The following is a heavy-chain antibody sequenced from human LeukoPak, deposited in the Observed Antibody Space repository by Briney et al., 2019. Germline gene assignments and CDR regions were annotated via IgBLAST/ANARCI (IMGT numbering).Heavy chain of an antibody. V-gene: IGHV3-23*01. CDR3: ARAPSYSSSSPPYYFDY. D-gene: IGHD6-6*01. J-gene: IGHJ4*02. Sequence: GGSLRLSCAASGFTFSSYAMSWVRQAPGKGLEWVSGISGSGGSTYYADSVKGRFTISRDNSKNTLYLQMNSLSAEDTAVYYCARAPSYSSSSPPYYFDYWGQGTLVTVSS. CDR1: GFTFSSYA. CDR2: ISGSGGST.